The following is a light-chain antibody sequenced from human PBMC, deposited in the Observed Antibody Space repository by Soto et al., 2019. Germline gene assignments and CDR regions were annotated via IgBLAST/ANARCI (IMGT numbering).Light chain of an antibody. CDR3: KQFATSPLT. Sequence: EIVLTQSPATLSLSPGERATLSCRASQSVSSYLAWYQQKPGQAPRLLIYGAYSRATGIQDRFSGSGSGTDFTLTIRRLEPEDFAVYYCKQFATSPLTFGGGTKVEIK. J-gene: IGKJ4*01. V-gene: IGKV3-20*01. CDR2: GAY. CDR1: QSVSSY.